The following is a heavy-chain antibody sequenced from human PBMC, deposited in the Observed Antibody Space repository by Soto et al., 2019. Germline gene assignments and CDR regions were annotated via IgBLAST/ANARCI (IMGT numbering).Heavy chain of an antibody. CDR2: IRNKANSYST. J-gene: IGHJ3*02. CDR1: GFTFSDHY. V-gene: IGHV3-72*01. D-gene: IGHD2-8*01. CDR3: TRVRIYADESGRRFDN. Sequence: EVQLVESGGGLVQPGGSLRLSCAASGFTFSDHYMDWVRQAPGKGLEWVGRIRNKANSYSTQYAESVKGRFTISRDDSTTSLSLQMNSLKPEDTALYYCTRVRIYADESGRRFDNWCQGTVVTVSS.